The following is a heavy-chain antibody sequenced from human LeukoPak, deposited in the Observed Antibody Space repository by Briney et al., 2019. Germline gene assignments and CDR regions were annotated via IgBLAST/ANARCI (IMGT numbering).Heavy chain of an antibody. CDR1: GYIFTGYW. CDR3: TRVYYSSSSHHFDY. J-gene: IGHJ4*02. D-gene: IGHD6-6*01. CDR2: IYPGDSDT. Sequence: GESLKISCKGSGYIFTGYWIGWVRQMPGKVLEWMGTIYPGDSDTRYSPSFQGQVTISGDKSISTAYLQWSSLKASDTAMYYCTRVYYSSSSHHFDYWGQGTLVTVSS. V-gene: IGHV5-51*01.